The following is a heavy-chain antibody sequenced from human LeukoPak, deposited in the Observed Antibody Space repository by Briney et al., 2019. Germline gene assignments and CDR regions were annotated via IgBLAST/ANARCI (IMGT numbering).Heavy chain of an antibody. J-gene: IGHJ4*02. D-gene: IGHD2-2*01. V-gene: IGHV3-30*02. CDR1: GFTFSSYA. CDR2: IRYDGSNK. Sequence: PGGSLRLSCAASGFTFSSYAMSWVRQAPGKGLEWVAFIRYDGSNKYYADSVRGRFTISRDNSKDTLYLQVSSLRAEDTAVYYYAKGAYSTSWWSVDYWGQGTLVTVSS. CDR3: AKGAYSTSWWSVDY.